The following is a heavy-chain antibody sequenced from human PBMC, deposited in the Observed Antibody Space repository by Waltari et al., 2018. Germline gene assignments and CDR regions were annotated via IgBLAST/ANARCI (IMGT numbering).Heavy chain of an antibody. D-gene: IGHD2-21*01. CDR2: ISHRGRDYIP. CDR3: ARDTGRASADF. CDR1: GFIFGYYE. J-gene: IGHJ4*02. V-gene: IGHV3-48*03. Sequence: EELLVESGGGLVQPGGSLRLSCAGSGFIFGYYEMNWVRQAPGKGLAWVSFISHRGRDYIPYYADSVKGRFTISRDDAKNSLYLQMNDLRVEDTAVYFCARDTGRASADFWGQGTLVSVSS.